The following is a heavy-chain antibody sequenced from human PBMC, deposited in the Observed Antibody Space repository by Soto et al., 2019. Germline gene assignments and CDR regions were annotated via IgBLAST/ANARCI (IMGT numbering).Heavy chain of an antibody. Sequence: PSETLSLTCTVSGDSITSTSYYRGLIRQPPGEGLEWIGKIHHSGSTYYNPPLKSRVTISVDTSKNQFSLKLSSVTAADTAVYYCTRNGGWNFDHWGQGTLVTVSS. D-gene: IGHD6-19*01. J-gene: IGHJ4*02. CDR1: GDSITSTSYY. V-gene: IGHV4-39*07. CDR2: IHHSGST. CDR3: TRNGGWNFDH.